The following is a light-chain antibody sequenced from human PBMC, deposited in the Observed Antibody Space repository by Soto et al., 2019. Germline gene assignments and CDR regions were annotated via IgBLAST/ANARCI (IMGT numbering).Light chain of an antibody. CDR3: QQYNNWLAT. CDR1: QSISSY. J-gene: IGKJ1*01. Sequence: EIVMTQSPATLSVSPGERATLSCRASQSISSYLAWYQQKPGQAPRLLIYGASTRATGIPARFSGSGSGTEFTLTISSLQSEDFAVYYCQQYNNWLATFGQGTKVEIK. CDR2: GAS. V-gene: IGKV3-15*01.